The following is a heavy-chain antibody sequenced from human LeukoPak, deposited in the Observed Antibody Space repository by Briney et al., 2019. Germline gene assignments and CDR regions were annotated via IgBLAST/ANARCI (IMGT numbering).Heavy chain of an antibody. J-gene: IGHJ4*02. V-gene: IGHV4-30-2*01. CDR3: ARAYSSGHDY. CDR2: IYHSGST. Sequence: SETLSLTCAVSGGSISSGGYSWSWIRQPPGKGLEWIGYIYHSGSTYYSPSLKSRVTISVDRSKNQFSLKLSSVTAADTAVYYCARAYSSGHDYWGQGTLVTVSS. D-gene: IGHD6-19*01. CDR1: GGSISSGGYS.